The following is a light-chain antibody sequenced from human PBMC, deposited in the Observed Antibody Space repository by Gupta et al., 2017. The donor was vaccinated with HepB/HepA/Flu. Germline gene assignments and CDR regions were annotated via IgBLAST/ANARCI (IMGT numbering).Light chain of an antibody. Sequence: DFQMFQSPSSLSASVGDRVTITCRASQSIRNYLNWYQHNPGKAPKLLIYSASTWQNEIPSRGSGSGSGTEFTLTIRRLQPEEVAVYYGQQGLTTTSTFGQGTRL. J-gene: IGKJ5*01. CDR2: SAS. V-gene: IGKV1-39*01. CDR3: QQGLTTTST. CDR1: QSIRNY.